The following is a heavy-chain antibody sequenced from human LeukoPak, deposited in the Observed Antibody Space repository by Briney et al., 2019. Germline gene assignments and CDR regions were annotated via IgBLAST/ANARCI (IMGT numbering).Heavy chain of an antibody. V-gene: IGHV3-23*01. Sequence: GGSLRLSCAATGFTFGSYSMNWVRQAPGKGLEWVSGISDSGGGTYYGDSVKGRVTISRDNSKNTLYLEMNSLRAEDTAVYYCATSPGAHPKWFDPWGQGTLVIVSS. D-gene: IGHD2-2*01. CDR3: ATSPGAHPKWFDP. CDR2: ISDSGGGT. J-gene: IGHJ5*02. CDR1: GFTFGSYS.